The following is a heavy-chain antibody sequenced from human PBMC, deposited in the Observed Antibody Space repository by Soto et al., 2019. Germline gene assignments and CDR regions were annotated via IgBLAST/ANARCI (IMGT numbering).Heavy chain of an antibody. V-gene: IGHV1-18*01. Sequence: ASVKVSCKASGYTFTSYGISWVRQAPEQGLEWMGWISAYNGNTNYAQKLQGRVTMTTDTSTSTAYMELRSLRSDDTAVYYCARGREYSGYDWYYFDYWGQGTLVTVSS. CDR1: GYTFTSYG. CDR2: ISAYNGNT. CDR3: ARGREYSGYDWYYFDY. J-gene: IGHJ4*02. D-gene: IGHD5-12*01.